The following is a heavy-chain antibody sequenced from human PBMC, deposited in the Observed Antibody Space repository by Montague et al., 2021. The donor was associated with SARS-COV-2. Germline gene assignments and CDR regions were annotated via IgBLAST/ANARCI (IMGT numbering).Heavy chain of an antibody. CDR2: ICAGGGT. D-gene: IGHD4-17*01. CDR1: GLTVNGNF. Sequence: SLRLSCAASGLTVNGNFMTWVRQAPGKGLEWVSVICAGGGTDYADSVKGRFTVYSDNYKNKPFLQMNSLGVDDTALYYCASGRGYGDYGDFWGQGTLVTVSS. CDR3: ASGRGYGDYGDF. V-gene: IGHV3-53*01. J-gene: IGHJ4*02.